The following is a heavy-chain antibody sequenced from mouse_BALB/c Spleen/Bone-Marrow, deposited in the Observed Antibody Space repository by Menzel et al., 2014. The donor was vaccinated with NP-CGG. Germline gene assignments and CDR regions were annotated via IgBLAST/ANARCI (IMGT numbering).Heavy chain of an antibody. J-gene: IGHJ1*01. CDR3: ARDRNYDINWYFDV. CDR2: IRNKANGYTT. V-gene: IGHV7-3*02. D-gene: IGHD1-1*01. CDR1: GFTFTDYY. Sequence: EVKLMESGGGLVQPGGSLRLSCATSGFTFTDYYMSWVRRPPGKALEWLGFIRNKANGYTTEYSASVKGRFTISRDNSQSILYLQMNILRTEDSATYYCARDRNYDINWYFDVWGAGTTVTVSS.